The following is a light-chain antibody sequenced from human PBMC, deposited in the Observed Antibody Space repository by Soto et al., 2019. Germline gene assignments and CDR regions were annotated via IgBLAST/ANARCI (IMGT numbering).Light chain of an antibody. V-gene: IGKV1-39*01. CDR3: QESFSTPGT. CDR2: AAS. J-gene: IGKJ1*01. CDR1: QTISNY. Sequence: DIQMTQSPSSLSASVGDRVTITCRASQTISNYLHWYQQKPGKAPKLLISAASSLQSGVPSRSSGSGSGTDFSLTISSLQPDDFATYFCQESFSTPGTFGQGTKVEIK.